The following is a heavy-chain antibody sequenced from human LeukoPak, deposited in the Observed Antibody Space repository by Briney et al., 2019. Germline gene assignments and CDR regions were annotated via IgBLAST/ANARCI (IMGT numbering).Heavy chain of an antibody. V-gene: IGHV4-30-2*01. D-gene: IGHD1-26*01. CDR1: GVSISSGGYS. J-gene: IGHJ4*02. CDR2: IYHSGST. Sequence: SQTLSLTCAVSGVSISSGGYSWSWIRQPPGKGLEWIGYIYHSGSTYYNPSLKSRVTISVDRSKNQFSLKLSSVTAADTAVYYCARRRSGSYGNFDYWGQGTLVTVSS. CDR3: ARRRSGSYGNFDY.